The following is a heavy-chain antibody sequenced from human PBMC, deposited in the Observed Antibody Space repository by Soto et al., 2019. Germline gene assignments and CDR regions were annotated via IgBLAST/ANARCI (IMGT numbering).Heavy chain of an antibody. Sequence: VGSLRLSCAASGFTFISYEMNCVRQSPGKGLEWVSYISSSGSTIYYADSVKGRFTISRDNAKNSLYLQMNSLRAEDTAVYYCARPRYYYDSSGLFYWGQGTLVTVSS. CDR2: ISSSGSTI. D-gene: IGHD3-22*01. J-gene: IGHJ4*02. CDR3: ARPRYYYDSSGLFY. CDR1: GFTFISYE. V-gene: IGHV3-48*03.